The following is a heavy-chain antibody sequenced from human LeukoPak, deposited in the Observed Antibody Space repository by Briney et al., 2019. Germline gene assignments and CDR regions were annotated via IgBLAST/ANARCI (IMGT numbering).Heavy chain of an antibody. D-gene: IGHD2-2*01. CDR3: ARATGYCSSTSCRGISYGMDV. J-gene: IGHJ6*02. CDR1: GFTFSSYW. Sequence: QPGGSLRLSCAASGFTFSSYWMHWVRQAPGKGLVWVSRINSDGSSTSYADSVKGRFTISRDNAKNTLYLQMNSLRAEDTAVYYCARATGYCSSTSCRGISYGMDVWGQGTTVTVSS. V-gene: IGHV3-74*01. CDR2: INSDGSST.